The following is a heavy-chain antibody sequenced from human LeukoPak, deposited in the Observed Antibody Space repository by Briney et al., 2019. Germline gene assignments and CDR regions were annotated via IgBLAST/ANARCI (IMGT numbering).Heavy chain of an antibody. CDR3: TKFSSGWYDYFDY. V-gene: IGHV3-21*04. CDR1: GFTFSSYR. Sequence: PGGSLRLSCAASGFTFSSYRMNWVRQAPGKRLEWVSSITCSSSYVFYADSVKGRFTISRDNSKNSLYLQMNSLRAEDPAVYYCTKFSSGWYDYFDYWGQGTLVTVSS. D-gene: IGHD6-19*01. CDR2: ITCSSSYV. J-gene: IGHJ4*02.